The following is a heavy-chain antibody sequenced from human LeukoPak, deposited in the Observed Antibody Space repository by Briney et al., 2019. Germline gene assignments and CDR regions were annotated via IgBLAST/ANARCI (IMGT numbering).Heavy chain of an antibody. Sequence: GGSLRLSCAASGFTFSSYAMSWVRQAPGKGLEWVSAISGSGGSTYYADSVKGRFTISRDNSKNTLYLQMNSLRAEDTAVYYCARTYEKVVVVAATIDYWGQGTLVTVSS. D-gene: IGHD2-15*01. V-gene: IGHV3-23*01. CDR1: GFTFSSYA. CDR3: ARTYEKVVVVAATIDY. J-gene: IGHJ4*02. CDR2: ISGSGGST.